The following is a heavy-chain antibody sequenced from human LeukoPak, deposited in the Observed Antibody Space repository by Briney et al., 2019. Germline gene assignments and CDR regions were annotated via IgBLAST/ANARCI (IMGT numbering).Heavy chain of an antibody. Sequence: SETLSLTCTVSGGSISSYYWSWIRQPPGKGLEWIGYIYYSGSTNYNPSLKSRATISVDTSKNQFSLKLSSVTAADTAVYYCARLTTPERVVAATFGGWFDPWGQGTLVTASS. CDR3: ARLTTPERVVAATFGGWFDP. CDR2: IYYSGST. J-gene: IGHJ5*02. D-gene: IGHD2-15*01. CDR1: GGSISSYY. V-gene: IGHV4-59*08.